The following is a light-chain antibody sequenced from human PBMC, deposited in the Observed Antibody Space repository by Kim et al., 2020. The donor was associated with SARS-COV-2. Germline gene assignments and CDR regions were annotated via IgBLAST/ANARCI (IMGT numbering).Light chain of an antibody. V-gene: IGLV3-1*01. J-gene: IGLJ3*02. Sequence: SYELTQPPSVSVSPGQTASITCSGDKLGDKNACWYKKKPAKSPVLVIYQDRKRPPGTPERFPGSNSGNKATWTTSGTQAMEEADNYGKAGDRSTAVFGGG. CDR3: KAGDRSTAV. CDR2: QDR. CDR1: KLGDKN.